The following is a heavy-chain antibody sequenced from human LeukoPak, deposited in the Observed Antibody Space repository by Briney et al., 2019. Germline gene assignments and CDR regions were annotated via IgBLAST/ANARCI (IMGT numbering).Heavy chain of an antibody. D-gene: IGHD4-11*01. Sequence: GESLKISCKGSGYSFTSYWIGWVRQMPGKGLEWMGIIYPGDSDTGYSPSFQGQVTISADKSISTAYLQWSSLKASDTAMYYCARRRSHDYSNYAQYYFDYWGQGTLVTVSS. CDR3: ARRRSHDYSNYAQYYFDY. J-gene: IGHJ4*02. V-gene: IGHV5-51*01. CDR2: IYPGDSDT. CDR1: GYSFTSYW.